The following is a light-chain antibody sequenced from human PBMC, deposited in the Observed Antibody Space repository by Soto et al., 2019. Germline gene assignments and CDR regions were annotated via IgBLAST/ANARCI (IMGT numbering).Light chain of an antibody. V-gene: IGKV1-39*01. CDR2: APS. CDR1: QSIRSY. Sequence: DIQMTQSPSFLSASVGDRVSISCRASQSIRSYLNWYPQKPGKAPKLLIYAPSTMQRGVPSRISGSGSGTDFAHTISSLQPADFATYICQQSFATLSFTFGGETKVEMK. CDR3: QQSFATLSFT. J-gene: IGKJ4*01.